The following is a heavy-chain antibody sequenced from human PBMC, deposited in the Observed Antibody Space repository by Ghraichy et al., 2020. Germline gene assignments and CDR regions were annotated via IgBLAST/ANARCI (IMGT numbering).Heavy chain of an antibody. D-gene: IGHD6-6*01. J-gene: IGHJ3*02. V-gene: IGHV1-3*01. Sequence: ASVKVSCKASGYTFTNYAMHWVRQAPGQRLEWMGWINAGNGNTEYSQKFQGRVSITRDTSARTAYMELSNLRSEDTAVYYCARLYSSSSGRAFDIWGQGTMVIVSS. CDR2: INAGNGNT. CDR1: GYTFTNYA. CDR3: ARLYSSSSGRAFDI.